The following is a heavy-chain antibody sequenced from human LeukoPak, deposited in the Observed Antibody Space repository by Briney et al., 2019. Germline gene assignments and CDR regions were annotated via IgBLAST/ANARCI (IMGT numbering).Heavy chain of an antibody. CDR3: ARLPQVYYDILTGYSDSLYYQH. V-gene: IGHV1-24*01. CDR1: GYTLTKLS. J-gene: IGHJ1*01. D-gene: IGHD3-9*01. CDR2: FDLEDGET. Sequence: ASVKVSCKVSGYTLTKLSIHWVRQAPGKGLEWMGGFDLEDGETIYAQKFQGRVTMTRDTSISTAYMELSRLRSDDTAVYYCARLPQVYYDILTGYSDSLYYQHWGQGTLVTVSS.